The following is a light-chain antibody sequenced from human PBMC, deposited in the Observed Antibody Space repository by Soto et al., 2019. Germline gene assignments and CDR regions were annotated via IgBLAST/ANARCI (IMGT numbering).Light chain of an antibody. CDR2: GAS. CDR1: QKVNRKY. CDR3: QHYGSLVLT. V-gene: IGKV3-20*01. Sequence: EIWLTQSPGTLSLSPGERATLSFRASQKVNRKYLARYQQKPGQAPRLLHYGASSRATGIPDRFSGSGSGTDFTLTISRLEPEDFAVYYCQHYGSLVLTFGGGTKVEIK. J-gene: IGKJ4*01.